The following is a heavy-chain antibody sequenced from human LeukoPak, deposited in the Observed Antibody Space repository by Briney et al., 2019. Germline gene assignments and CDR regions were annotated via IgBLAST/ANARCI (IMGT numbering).Heavy chain of an antibody. CDR3: ARHWWELKYYYYYMDV. D-gene: IGHD1-26*01. CDR2: IYYRGST. Sequence: PSETLSLTCTVSDGSISSSSYYWGWIRPPPEKDPAWIRSIYYRGSTYYNPSLNSRVTISVDTSKNQFSLKLSSVTAADTAVYYCARHWWELKYYYYYMDVWGKGTTVTVSS. J-gene: IGHJ6*03. V-gene: IGHV4-39*01. CDR1: DGSISSSSYY.